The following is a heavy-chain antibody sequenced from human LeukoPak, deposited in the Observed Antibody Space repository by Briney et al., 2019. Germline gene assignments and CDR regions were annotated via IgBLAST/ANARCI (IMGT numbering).Heavy chain of an antibody. CDR1: GGSISSHY. CDR3: ARGGSYGP. J-gene: IGHJ5*02. V-gene: IGHV4-59*11. Sequence: SETLSLTCTVSGGSISSHYWSWIRQPPGKGLEWIGYIYYSGSTNYNPSLKSRVTISVDTSKNQFSLKLSSVTAADTAVYYCARGGSYGPWGQGTLATVSS. CDR2: IYYSGST. D-gene: IGHD1-26*01.